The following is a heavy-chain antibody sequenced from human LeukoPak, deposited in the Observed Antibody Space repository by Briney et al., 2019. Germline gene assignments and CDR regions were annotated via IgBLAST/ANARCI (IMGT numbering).Heavy chain of an antibody. CDR3: ARDGYYGSGSYYNGVFDY. D-gene: IGHD3-10*01. CDR1: GFTFSSYE. V-gene: IGHV3-48*03. CDR2: ISSSGSTI. Sequence: GGSLRLSCAASGFTFSSYEMNWVRQAPGKGLEWVSYISSSGSTIYYADSVKGRFTISRDNAKNSLYLQMSSLRAEDTAVYYCARDGYYGSGSYYNGVFDYWGQGTLVTVSS. J-gene: IGHJ4*02.